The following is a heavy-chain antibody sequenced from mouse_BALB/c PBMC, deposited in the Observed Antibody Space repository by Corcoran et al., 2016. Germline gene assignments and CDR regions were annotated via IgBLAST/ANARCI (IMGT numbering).Heavy chain of an antibody. D-gene: IGHD2-3*01. CDR3: ARGDGCYGFAY. J-gene: IGHJ3*01. Sequence: QIQLVQSGPELKKPGETVKISCKASGYTFTNYGMNWVKQAPGKGLKWMGWINTYTGEPTYADDFKGRFAFSLETSASTAYLQINNLKNEDTAKYLCARGDGCYGFAYWGQGTLVTVSA. CDR1: GYTFTNYG. V-gene: IGHV9-3-1*01. CDR2: INTYTGEP.